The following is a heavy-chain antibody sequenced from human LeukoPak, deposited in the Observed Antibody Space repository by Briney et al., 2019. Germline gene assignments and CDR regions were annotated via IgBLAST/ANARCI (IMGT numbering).Heavy chain of an antibody. CDR1: GGSISSGGNS. CDR3: ARDGAVDVPAVIRPGVYYHYGMDV. V-gene: IGHV4-31*03. J-gene: IGHJ6*02. CDR2: IYYSGST. D-gene: IGHD2-2*01. Sequence: SETLSLTCTVSGGSISSGGNSWSWIRQHPEKGLEWIGYIYYSGSTYYNPSLKGRVTMSIDTSKNQFSLKLSSVTAADTAVYYCARDGAVDVPAVIRPGVYYHYGMDVWGQGTLVTVSS.